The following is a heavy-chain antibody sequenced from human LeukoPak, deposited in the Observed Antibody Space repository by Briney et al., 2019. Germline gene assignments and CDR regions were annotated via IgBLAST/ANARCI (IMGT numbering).Heavy chain of an antibody. V-gene: IGHV4-34*01. D-gene: IGHD1-26*01. CDR3: ARGLRGVVGATPFGY. J-gene: IGHJ4*02. CDR1: GGSFIGYY. Sequence: PSESLSLTCAVYGGSFIGYYWSWIRQPPGKGLEWIGEINHSGSTNYNPSLKSRVTISVDTSKNQFSLKLSSVTAADTAVYYCARGLRGVVGATPFGYWGQGTLVTVSS. CDR2: INHSGST.